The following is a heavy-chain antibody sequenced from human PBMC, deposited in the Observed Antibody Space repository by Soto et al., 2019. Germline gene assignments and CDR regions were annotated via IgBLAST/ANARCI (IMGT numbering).Heavy chain of an antibody. CDR1: GYTFNDYY. V-gene: IGHV1-2*04. D-gene: IGHD6-6*01. CDR3: ARDVVSMAAQGSGMDV. J-gene: IGHJ6*02. CDR2: INPNGGGT. Sequence: GASVKVSCKASGYTFNDYYIYWVRQAPGQGLEWVAWINPNGGGTTYAQKFRDWVTVTRDTSIGTAYMELRSLRSDDTAVYYCARDVVSMAAQGSGMDVWGQGTTVTVSS.